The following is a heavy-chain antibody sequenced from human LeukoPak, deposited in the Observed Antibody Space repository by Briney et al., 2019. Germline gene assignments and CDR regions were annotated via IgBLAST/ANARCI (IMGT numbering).Heavy chain of an antibody. CDR2: IYPGDSDT. J-gene: IGHJ3*02. V-gene: IGHV5-51*01. CDR3: ASDYYDSSGYQSPGAFDI. Sequence: GESLKISCKGSGYSFTSYWIGWVRQMPGKGLEWMGIIYPGDSDTRYSPSFQGQVTISADKSISTAYLQWSSLKASDTAMYYCASDYYDSSGYQSPGAFDIWGQGTMVTVSS. CDR1: GYSFTSYW. D-gene: IGHD3-22*01.